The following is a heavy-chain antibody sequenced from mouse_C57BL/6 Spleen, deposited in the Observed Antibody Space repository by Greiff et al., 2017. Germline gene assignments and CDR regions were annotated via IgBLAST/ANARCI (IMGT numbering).Heavy chain of an antibody. CDR2: INPNNGGT. J-gene: IGHJ2*01. D-gene: IGHD4-1*01. CDR1: GYTFTDYY. Sequence: VQLQQSGPELVKPGASVKISCKASGYTFTDYYMNWVKQSHGKSLEWIGDINPNNGGTSYNQKFKGKATLTVDKSSSTAYMELRSLTSEDSAVYYCARWGWDGDYWGQGTTLTVSS. CDR3: ARWGWDGDY. V-gene: IGHV1-26*01.